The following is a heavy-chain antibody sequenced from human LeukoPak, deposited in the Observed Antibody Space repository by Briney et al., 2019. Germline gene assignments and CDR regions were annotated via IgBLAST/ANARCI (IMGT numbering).Heavy chain of an antibody. D-gene: IGHD6-19*01. CDR3: ARIGYSSGWRVIDY. J-gene: IGHJ4*02. CDR1: GYTFTSYD. V-gene: IGHV1-8*02. CDR2: MNPNSGNT. Sequence: EASVKVSCKASGYTFTSYDINWVRQATGQGLEWMGWMNPNSGNTGYAQKFQGRVTMTRNTSISTAYMELSSLRSEDTAVYYCARIGYSSGWRVIDYWGQGTLVTVSS.